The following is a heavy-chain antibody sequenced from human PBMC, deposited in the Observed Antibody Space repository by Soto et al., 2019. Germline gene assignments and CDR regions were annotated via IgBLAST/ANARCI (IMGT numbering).Heavy chain of an antibody. V-gene: IGHV1-18*01. CDR1: GYTFSSYG. Sequence: QVQLVQSGAEVKKPGASVKVSCKASGYTFSSYGISWVRQAPGQGLEWMGWISAYNGNTTYAQKLQGRANMTTATSTTKANIELTSLSSDDTAVYHCARRQATMIVVVGDYWGQGALVTVPS. CDR3: ARRQATMIVVVGDY. J-gene: IGHJ4*02. D-gene: IGHD3-22*01. CDR2: ISAYNGNT.